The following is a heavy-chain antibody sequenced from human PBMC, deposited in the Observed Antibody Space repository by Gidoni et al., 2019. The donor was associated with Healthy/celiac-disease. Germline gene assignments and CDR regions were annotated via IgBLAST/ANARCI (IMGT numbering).Heavy chain of an antibody. Sequence: EVQLVQSGAEVKKTGESLRISCAGAGYSFTSYWISWVRQMPGKGLTWMGRIAPSASYTNYSPSFQGHVPISSDKSISTAYLQWSSLKASDTAMYYCARHDPAYGMDVWGQGTTVTVSS. CDR2: IAPSASYT. J-gene: IGHJ6*02. CDR3: ARHDPAYGMDV. CDR1: GYSFTSYW. V-gene: IGHV5-10-1*03. D-gene: IGHD3-16*01.